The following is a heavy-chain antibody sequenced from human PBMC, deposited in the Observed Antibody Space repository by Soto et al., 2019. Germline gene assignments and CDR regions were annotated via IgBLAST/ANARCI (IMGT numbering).Heavy chain of an antibody. V-gene: IGHV3-43*01. CDR2: ISWDGGST. CDR1: GFTFDDYT. J-gene: IGHJ4*02. Sequence: GGSLRLSCAASGFTFDDYTMHWVRQAPGKGLEWVSLISWDGGSTYYADSVKGRFTISRDNSKNSLYLQMNSLRTEDTALYYCAKDQSPARWLVWSFDYWGQGTLVTVSS. D-gene: IGHD6-19*01. CDR3: AKDQSPARWLVWSFDY.